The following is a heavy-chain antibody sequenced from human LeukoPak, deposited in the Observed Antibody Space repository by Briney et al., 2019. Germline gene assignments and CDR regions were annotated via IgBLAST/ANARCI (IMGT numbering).Heavy chain of an antibody. CDR1: GGTFSSYA. J-gene: IGHJ6*04. D-gene: IGHD6-13*01. Sequence: SVKVSCKASGGTFSSYAISWVRQAPGQGLEWMGGIIPVFGTVNYAQKFQGRVTITADESTSTAYMEPSSLRSEDTAVYYCARESGRYSSSSPYGMDVWGKGTTVTVSS. CDR2: IIPVFGTV. V-gene: IGHV1-69*01. CDR3: ARESGRYSSSSPYGMDV.